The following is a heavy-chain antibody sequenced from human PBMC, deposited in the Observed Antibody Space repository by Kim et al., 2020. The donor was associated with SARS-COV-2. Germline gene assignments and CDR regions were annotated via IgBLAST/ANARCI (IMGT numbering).Heavy chain of an antibody. CDR3: ARLWFGESWSFDY. V-gene: IGHV5-51*01. Sequence: YSPSFQGQVTISADKSISTAYLQWSSLKASDTAMYYCARLWFGESWSFDYWGQGTLVTVSS. J-gene: IGHJ4*02. D-gene: IGHD3-10*01.